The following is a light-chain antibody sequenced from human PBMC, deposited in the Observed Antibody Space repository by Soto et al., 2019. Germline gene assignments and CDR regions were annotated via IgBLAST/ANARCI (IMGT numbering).Light chain of an antibody. Sequence: EIVLTQSPGTLSLSPGEIATLSCSASQSVSSSYLAWYQQKPGQAPRLLIYGASSRATGIPDRFSGSGSGTDFTLTISRLEPEDFAVYYCQQYGSSPWTFGQGTKGDIK. CDR1: QSVSSSY. J-gene: IGKJ1*01. CDR2: GAS. V-gene: IGKV3-20*01. CDR3: QQYGSSPWT.